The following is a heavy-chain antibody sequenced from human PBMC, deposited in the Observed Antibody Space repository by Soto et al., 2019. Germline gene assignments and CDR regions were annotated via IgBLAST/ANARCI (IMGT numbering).Heavy chain of an antibody. CDR3: ARFTIAVACLHFDH. CDR1: GVSFSGYY. J-gene: IGHJ4*02. D-gene: IGHD6-19*01. CDR2: INHSGST. V-gene: IGHV4-34*01. Sequence: QVQLQQWGAGLLKHSETLSLTCAVYGVSFSGYYWSWIRQPPGKGLEWIGEINHSGSTNYNPSLKRLVTISVDTSKNQFSLKLSSVTAADTAVYYWARFTIAVACLHFDHWGPGALVTVSS.